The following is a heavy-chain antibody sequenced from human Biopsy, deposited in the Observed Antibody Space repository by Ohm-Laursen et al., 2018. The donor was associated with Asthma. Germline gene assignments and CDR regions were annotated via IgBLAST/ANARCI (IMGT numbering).Heavy chain of an antibody. V-gene: IGHV1-69*13. J-gene: IGHJ4*02. CDR1: GGTFNTYV. CDR3: ARKAGSCISRTCYSLDF. D-gene: IGHD2-2*01. Sequence: SVKVSCKSLGGTFNTYVIGWVRQAPGQGLEWLGGINSVFGTTTYPQKFQDRVTITADDSTSTVYMELSSLRSENTAVYYCARKAGSCISRTCYSLDFWGQGTLVTVSS. CDR2: INSVFGTT.